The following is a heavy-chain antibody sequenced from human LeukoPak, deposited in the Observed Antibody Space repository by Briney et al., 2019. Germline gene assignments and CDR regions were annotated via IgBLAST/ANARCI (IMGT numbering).Heavy chain of an antibody. Sequence: SVKVSCKASGGTFSSYAISWVRQAPGQGLEWMGRIIPIFGIANYAQKFQGRVTITADKSTSTAYMELSSLRSEDTAAYYCARDDCSSTSCYLNWYFDLWGRGTLVTVSS. CDR1: GGTFSSYA. V-gene: IGHV1-69*04. CDR2: IIPIFGIA. J-gene: IGHJ2*01. CDR3: ARDDCSSTSCYLNWYFDL. D-gene: IGHD2-2*01.